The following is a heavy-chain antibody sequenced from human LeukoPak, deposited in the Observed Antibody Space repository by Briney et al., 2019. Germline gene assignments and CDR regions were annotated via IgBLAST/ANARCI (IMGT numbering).Heavy chain of an antibody. D-gene: IGHD3-22*01. J-gene: IGHJ4*02. V-gene: IGHV3-23*01. CDR2: LSGSGGSR. Sequence: PGGTLRLSCAASGFTFSSYGMSWVRQAPGKGLEWVSALSGSGGSRYYADSVKGRFTISRDNSKNTLFLQMNSLRAEDTAVYSCAKDSSGYSDYFDYWGQGTLVTVSS. CDR1: GFTFSSYG. CDR3: AKDSSGYSDYFDY.